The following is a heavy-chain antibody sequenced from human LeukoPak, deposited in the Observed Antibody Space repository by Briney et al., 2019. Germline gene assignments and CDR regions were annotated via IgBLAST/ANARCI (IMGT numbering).Heavy chain of an antibody. CDR1: GFTFSSYA. J-gene: IGHJ4*02. D-gene: IGHD3-3*01. CDR2: ISGSGGST. Sequence: PGGSLRLSCAASGFTFSSYAMSWVRQAPGKGLEWVSAISGSGGSTYYADSVKGRFTISRDNSKNTLYLQMNSLRAEDTAVYYCAKDRGRSITIFGVVIISAGPDYWGQGTPVTVSS. V-gene: IGHV3-23*01. CDR3: AKDRGRSITIFGVVIISAGPDY.